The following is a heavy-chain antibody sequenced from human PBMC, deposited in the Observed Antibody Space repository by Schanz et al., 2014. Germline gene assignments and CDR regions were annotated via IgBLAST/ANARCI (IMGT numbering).Heavy chain of an antibody. V-gene: IGHV1-69*09. J-gene: IGHJ5*02. Sequence: QVQLVQSGAEVKKPGASVKVSCTASGYTLKNYGISWVRQAPGLGLEWMGRIIPIHGIVNYAQRFQDRVRITADKSTSTAYMELSSLRSDDTAVYYCARGPLGTSPWGQGTLVTVSS. CDR3: ARGPLGTSP. D-gene: IGHD5-12*01. CDR1: GYTLKNYG. CDR2: IIPIHGIV.